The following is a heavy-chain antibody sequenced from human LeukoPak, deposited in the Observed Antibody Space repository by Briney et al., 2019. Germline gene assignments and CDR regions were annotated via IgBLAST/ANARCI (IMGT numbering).Heavy chain of an antibody. CDR1: GFTFSSYS. V-gene: IGHV3-48*01. CDR3: ASAPRIRYFDWDAFDI. CDR2: ISSSSSTI. J-gene: IGHJ3*02. Sequence: GGSQRLSCAASGFTFSSYSMNWVRQAPGKGLEWVSYISSSSSTIYYADSVKGRFTISRDNAKNSLYLQMNSLRAEDTAVYYCASAPRIRYFDWDAFDIWGQGTMVTVSS. D-gene: IGHD3-9*01.